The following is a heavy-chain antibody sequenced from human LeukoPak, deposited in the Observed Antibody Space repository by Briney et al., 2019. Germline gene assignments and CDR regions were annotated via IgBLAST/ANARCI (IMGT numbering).Heavy chain of an antibody. D-gene: IGHD3-16*02. Sequence: SGTLSLTCTVSGGSTSSYYWSWIRQPAGKGLEWIGRIYTSGSTNYNPSLKSRVTMSVDTSKNQFSLKLSSVTAADTAVYYCARVSTFGGVIVPLDYYYYYMDVWGKGTTVTVSS. J-gene: IGHJ6*03. CDR2: IYTSGST. V-gene: IGHV4-4*07. CDR3: ARVSTFGGVIVPLDYYYYYMDV. CDR1: GGSTSSYY.